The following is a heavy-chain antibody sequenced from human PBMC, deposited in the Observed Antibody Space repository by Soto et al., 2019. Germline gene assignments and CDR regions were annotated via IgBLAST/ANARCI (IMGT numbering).Heavy chain of an antibody. D-gene: IGHD3-16*01. CDR1: GGSISSGSYS. CDR3: AREGGDGVDY. Sequence: QVQLRESGPGLVRPSQTLSLTCTVSGGSISSGSYSWSWIRQHPGKGLEWIGYIYYSGSTYNTPSLKSRVTISLDTSKNQFSLNLSSVTAADTAVYYCAREGGDGVDYWGQGTLVTVSS. CDR2: IYYSGST. J-gene: IGHJ4*02. V-gene: IGHV4-31*03.